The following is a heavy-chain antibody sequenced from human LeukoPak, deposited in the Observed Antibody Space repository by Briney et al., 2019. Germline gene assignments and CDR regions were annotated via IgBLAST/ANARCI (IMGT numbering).Heavy chain of an antibody. Sequence: ASVKVSCKASGYTFSGYYIHWVRQAPGQGLEWMGWINPNSGATSYAQKFRGGVTMTRDTSITTFYMEVNRLTSDDTAVYFCARYNWNDVVSALDYWGQGTLVTVSS. CDR3: ARYNWNDVVSALDY. D-gene: IGHD1-1*01. V-gene: IGHV1-2*02. CDR1: GYTFSGYY. CDR2: INPNSGAT. J-gene: IGHJ4*02.